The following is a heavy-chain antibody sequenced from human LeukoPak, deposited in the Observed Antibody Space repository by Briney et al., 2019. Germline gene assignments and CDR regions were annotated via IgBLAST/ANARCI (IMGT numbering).Heavy chain of an antibody. J-gene: IGHJ4*02. CDR2: IFYTGDS. V-gene: IGHV4-59*08. CDR3: ARHRFASPLDS. D-gene: IGHD2-21*01. Sequence: SETLSLTCTVSGGSSSSSYWSWIRQPPGKGLEWIGYIFYTGDSNHNPSFKSRVSISPDTSKDQISLKLSSVTAADTAVYYCARHRFASPLDSWGQGTLVTVSS. CDR1: GGSSSSSY.